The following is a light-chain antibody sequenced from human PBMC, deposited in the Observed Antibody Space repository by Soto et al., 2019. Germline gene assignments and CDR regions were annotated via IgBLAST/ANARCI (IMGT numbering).Light chain of an antibody. CDR2: GAS. CDR1: QSVSSN. V-gene: IGKV3-15*01. CDR3: QQYDSSFPA. J-gene: IGKJ1*01. Sequence: EIVMTQSPATLSVSPGERATLSCRASQSVSSNLAWYQQKPGQAPRLLIYGASTRATGIPARFSGSGSGTDFTLTISRLEPEDFVLYYCQQYDSSFPAFGQGTKVDIK.